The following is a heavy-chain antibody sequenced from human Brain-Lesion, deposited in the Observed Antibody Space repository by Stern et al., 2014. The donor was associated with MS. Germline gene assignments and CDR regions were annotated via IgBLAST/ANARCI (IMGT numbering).Heavy chain of an antibody. CDR1: GFTFDDYA. V-gene: IGHV3-9*01. Sequence: VQLVESGGDLVQPGRSLRLSCAAFGFTFDDYAMHWVRQAPGKGLEWVAVISWNSGTMGYADSVKGLFTTSRDNAYSSLYLQMNSLRPEDTALYYCARDITGSSAYFAYWGQGTLVTVSS. CDR2: ISWNSGTM. CDR3: ARDITGSSAYFAY. D-gene: IGHD1-14*01. J-gene: IGHJ4*02.